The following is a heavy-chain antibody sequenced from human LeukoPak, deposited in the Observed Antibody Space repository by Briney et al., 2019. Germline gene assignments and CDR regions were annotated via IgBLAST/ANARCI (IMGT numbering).Heavy chain of an antibody. Sequence: GESLKISCKGSGYSFTTYWIAWVRQMPGKGLEWMGIIYPGDSDTRYSTSFQGQVTISADKSISTAFLQWSSPKASDTAMYYCARQQVAYYYYYGMDVWGKGTTVTVSS. CDR3: ARQQVAYYYYYGMDV. CDR2: IYPGDSDT. J-gene: IGHJ6*04. D-gene: IGHD2-15*01. CDR1: GYSFTTYW. V-gene: IGHV5-51*01.